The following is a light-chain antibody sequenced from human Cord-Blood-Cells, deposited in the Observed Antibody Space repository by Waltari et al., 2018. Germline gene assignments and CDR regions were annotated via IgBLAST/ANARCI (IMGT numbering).Light chain of an antibody. CDR2: EVS. J-gene: IGLJ1*01. CDR1: SSDVGGYNY. Sequence: QSALTQPPSASGSPGQSVTNSCTGTSSDVGGYNYVYWYQQHPGKAPKLMIYEVSKRPSGVPDRFSGSKSGNTASLTVSELQAEDEADYYCSSYAGSNNFVVGTGTKVTVL. CDR3: SSYAGSNNFV. V-gene: IGLV2-8*01.